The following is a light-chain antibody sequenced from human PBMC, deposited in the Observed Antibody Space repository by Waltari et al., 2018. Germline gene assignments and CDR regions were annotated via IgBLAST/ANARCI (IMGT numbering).Light chain of an antibody. CDR2: RAS. CDR1: QSIGNT. V-gene: IGKV1-39*01. Sequence: DIQMTQSPSSLSASVGDRVTIACRASQSIGNTLNWYQQKPGEAPKLLIYRASLLQSGVPSRFSGRGVGTDFTLTISSLQPEDFASYYCQQSYGTPPVTFGGGTKVDI. CDR3: QQSYGTPPVT. J-gene: IGKJ4*01.